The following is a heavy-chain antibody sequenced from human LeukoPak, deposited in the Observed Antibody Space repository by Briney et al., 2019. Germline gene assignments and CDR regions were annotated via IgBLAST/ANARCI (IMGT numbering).Heavy chain of an antibody. CDR2: INSDGRWT. Sequence: GGSLRLSCAASGNYWMHWVRQAPGKGLVWVSHINSDGRWTSYADSVKGRFTISKDNAKNTVYLQMNSLRAEDTAVYYCVSFYEAYWGRGTLVTVSS. J-gene: IGHJ4*02. CDR3: VSFYEAY. CDR1: GNYW. D-gene: IGHD2/OR15-2a*01. V-gene: IGHV3-74*01.